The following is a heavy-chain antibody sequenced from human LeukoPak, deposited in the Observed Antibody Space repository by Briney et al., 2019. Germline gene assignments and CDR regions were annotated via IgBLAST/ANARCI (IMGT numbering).Heavy chain of an antibody. CDR1: GFTSSSYS. V-gene: IGHV3-21*01. CDR2: ISSSRSYI. D-gene: IGHD2-2*01. CDR3: ARAKPAAGSFDY. J-gene: IGHJ4*02. Sequence: GGSLRLSCAASGFTSSSYSMNWVRQAPGKGLEWVSSISSSRSYIYYADSVKGRFTISRDNAKNSLYLQMNSLRAEDTAVYYCARAKPAAGSFDYWGQGTLVTVSS.